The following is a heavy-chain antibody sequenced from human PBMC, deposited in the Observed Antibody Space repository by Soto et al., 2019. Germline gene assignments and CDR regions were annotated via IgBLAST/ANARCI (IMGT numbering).Heavy chain of an antibody. CDR2: VSANGQGI. V-gene: IGHV3-23*01. CDR3: AKDRHYPRDYFHY. CDR1: GFTFSSSA. Sequence: EVQLLESGGGLVQPGGSLRLSCAASGFTFSSSAISWVRQAPGKGLEWVSAVSANGQGIYYADSVRGRFTISRDNAKNTLLRHMDSLSAEDTAVYYCAKDRHYPRDYFHYWGQGTLVTVSS. J-gene: IGHJ4*02. D-gene: IGHD3-10*01.